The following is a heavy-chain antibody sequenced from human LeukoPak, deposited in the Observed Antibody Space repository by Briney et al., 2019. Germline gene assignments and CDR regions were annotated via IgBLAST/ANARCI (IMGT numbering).Heavy chain of an antibody. D-gene: IGHD3-10*01. CDR3: ARDLGSGSYYYYYYYMDV. J-gene: IGHJ6*03. V-gene: IGHV1-2*02. Sequence: AASVKVSCKASGYTFTGYYMHWVRQAPGQGLEWMGWINPNSGGTNYAQKFQGRVTMTRDTSISTAYMELSRLRSDDTAVYYCARDLGSGSYYYYYYYMDVWGKGTTVTISS. CDR1: GYTFTGYY. CDR2: INPNSGGT.